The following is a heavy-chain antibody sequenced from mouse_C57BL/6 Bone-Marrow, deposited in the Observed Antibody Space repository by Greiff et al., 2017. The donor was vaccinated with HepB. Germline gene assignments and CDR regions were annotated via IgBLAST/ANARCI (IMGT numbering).Heavy chain of an antibody. D-gene: IGHD1-1*01. Sequence: VQLVESDAELVKPGASVKISCKVSGYTFTDHTIHWMKQTPEQGLEWIGYIHPRDGSTKYNEKFKGKATLTADKSSSTAYMQLKSLTSEDSAVYVCERSDKGEVDYAMGYWGQGTSVTVSS. J-gene: IGHJ4*01. V-gene: IGHV1-78*01. CDR1: GYTFTDHT. CDR2: IHPRDGST. CDR3: ERSDKGEVDYAMGY.